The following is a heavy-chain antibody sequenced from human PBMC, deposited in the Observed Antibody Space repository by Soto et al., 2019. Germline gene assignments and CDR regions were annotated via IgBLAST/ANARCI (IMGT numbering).Heavy chain of an antibody. Sequence: QVQLVQSGAEVKKPGASGKVSCKASGYTFTSYDINWVRQATGQGLEWMGWMNPNSGNTGYAQKFQGRVTMTRNTSISTAYMELSSLRSEDTAVYYCARESSSSDYYYYYYMDVWGKGTTVTVSS. J-gene: IGHJ6*03. CDR3: ARESSSSDYYYYYYMDV. D-gene: IGHD6-6*01. CDR2: MNPNSGNT. CDR1: GYTFTSYD. V-gene: IGHV1-8*01.